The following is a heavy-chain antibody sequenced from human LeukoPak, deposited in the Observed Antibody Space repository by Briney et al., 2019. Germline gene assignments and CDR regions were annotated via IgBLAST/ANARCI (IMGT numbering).Heavy chain of an antibody. CDR2: IIPIFGTA. J-gene: IGHJ5*02. V-gene: IGHV1-69*05. CDR3: ARQLITVSNWFDP. Sequence: GASVKVSCKASGGTFSSYAISWVRQAPGQGLEWMGGIIPIFGTANYAQKFQGRVTMTRDMSTSTVYMELSSLRSEDTAVYYCARQLITVSNWFDPWGQGTLVTVSS. D-gene: IGHD2-8*01. CDR1: GGTFSSYA.